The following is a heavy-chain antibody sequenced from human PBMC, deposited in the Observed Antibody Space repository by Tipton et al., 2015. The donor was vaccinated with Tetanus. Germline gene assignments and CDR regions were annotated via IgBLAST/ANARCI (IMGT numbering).Heavy chain of an antibody. CDR1: GYAFASYD. V-gene: IGHV1-69*13. Sequence: QSGAEVKKPGASVKVSCKAYGYAFASYDLNWVRQAPGQGLEWMGGIIPMFGTETYSQDLQGRVSITADESTGTAYMELTNLKSEDTAVYYCAMDQNGDFVYWGQGTLVTVSS. J-gene: IGHJ4*02. CDR2: IIPMFGTE. CDR3: AMDQNGDFVY. D-gene: IGHD4-17*01.